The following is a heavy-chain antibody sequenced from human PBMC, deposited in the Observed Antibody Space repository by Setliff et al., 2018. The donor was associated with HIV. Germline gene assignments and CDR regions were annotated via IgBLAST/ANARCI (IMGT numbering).Heavy chain of an antibody. D-gene: IGHD2-21*02. J-gene: IGHJ4*02. Sequence: SETLSLTCTVSGDSTSSSSSYWGWIRQPPGKGLEWIGSIYYSSSTYYNPSLKSRVTISVDTSKNQVYLKLRSVTATDTAVYSCARSRHCGSDCYFDYSGQGTLVTVSS. CDR2: IYYSSST. CDR1: GDSTSSSSSY. V-gene: IGHV4-39*01. CDR3: ARSRHCGSDCYFDY.